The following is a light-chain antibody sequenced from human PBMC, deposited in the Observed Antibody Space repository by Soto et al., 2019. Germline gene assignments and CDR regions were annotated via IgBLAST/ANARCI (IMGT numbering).Light chain of an antibody. CDR2: SNN. CDR3: AAWDDSLNGYV. Sequence: QSVLTQPPSASGTPGQRVTISCSGGSSNIGSNTVNWYQQLPGTAPKLLIYSNNQRPSGVPDRFSGSKSVTSASLAISGLQSDDETDYYCAAWDDSLNGYVFGTGTKLTVL. CDR1: SSNIGSNT. J-gene: IGLJ1*01. V-gene: IGLV1-44*01.